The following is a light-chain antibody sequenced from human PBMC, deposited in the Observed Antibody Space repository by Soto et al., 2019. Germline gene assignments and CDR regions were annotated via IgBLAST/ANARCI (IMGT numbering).Light chain of an antibody. V-gene: IGLV1-40*01. J-gene: IGLJ1*01. CDR3: QSYDSSLSSYV. CDR2: GNS. CDR1: ISNIGAGYD. Sequence: QSVLAQPPSVCGAPGQRFTISCTGSISNIGAGYDVHWYQQLPGTAPKLLIYGNSNRPSGVPDRFYGSKSGTSASLAITGLQAEDEADYYCQSYDSSLSSYVFGTGTKVTVL.